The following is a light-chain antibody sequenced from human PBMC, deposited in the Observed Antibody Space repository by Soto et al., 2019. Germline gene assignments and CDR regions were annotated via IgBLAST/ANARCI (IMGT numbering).Light chain of an antibody. V-gene: IGKV1-5*03. CDR1: QSISTW. J-gene: IGKJ1*01. CDR3: QDYNSWT. Sequence: VCPSPSTLSASVGGRVTITCRASQSISTWLSWYQQKPGKASKVLIYKASNLQSGVSSRFSGSGSGTEFTLTISSLQPDDFATYYCQDYNSWTFGQGTKVDIK. CDR2: KAS.